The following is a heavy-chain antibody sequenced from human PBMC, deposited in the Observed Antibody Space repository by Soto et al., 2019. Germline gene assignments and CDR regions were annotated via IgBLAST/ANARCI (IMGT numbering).Heavy chain of an antibody. CDR3: AKVGRGYCSSTSCYVPYYFDY. J-gene: IGHJ4*02. Sequence: EVQLLESGGGLVQPGGSLRLSCAASGFTFSSYAMSWVRQAPGKGLEWVSAISGSGGSTYYADSVKGRFTISRDNSKNTLYLQMNSLRAEDTALYYCAKVGRGYCSSTSCYVPYYFDYWGQGTLVTVSS. V-gene: IGHV3-23*01. D-gene: IGHD2-2*01. CDR2: ISGSGGST. CDR1: GFTFSSYA.